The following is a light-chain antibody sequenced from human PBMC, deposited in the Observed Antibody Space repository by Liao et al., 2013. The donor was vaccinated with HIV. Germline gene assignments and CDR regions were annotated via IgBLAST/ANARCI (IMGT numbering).Light chain of an antibody. V-gene: IGLV3-1*01. CDR2: QDS. Sequence: SYELTQPPSVSVSPGQTASITCSGDKLGDKYACWFHQKPGQSPVLVIYQDSKRPSGIPERFSGSNSGNTATLTISGTQAMDEADYYCQAWDSSTWVFGGGTKLTV. CDR3: QAWDSSTWV. CDR1: KLGDKY. J-gene: IGLJ3*02.